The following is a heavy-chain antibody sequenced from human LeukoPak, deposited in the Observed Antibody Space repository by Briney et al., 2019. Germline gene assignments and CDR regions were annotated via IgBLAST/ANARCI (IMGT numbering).Heavy chain of an antibody. CDR1: GYSISSGYY. J-gene: IGHJ4*02. V-gene: IGHV4-38-2*02. CDR2: IYYSGST. Sequence: SETLSLTCTVSGYSISSGYYWGWIRQPPGKGLEWIGSIYYSGSTYYNPSLKSRVTISVDTSKNQFSLKLSSVTAADTAVYYCARDRPGEYSSGWSPIDYWGQGTLVTVSS. D-gene: IGHD6-19*01. CDR3: ARDRPGEYSSGWSPIDY.